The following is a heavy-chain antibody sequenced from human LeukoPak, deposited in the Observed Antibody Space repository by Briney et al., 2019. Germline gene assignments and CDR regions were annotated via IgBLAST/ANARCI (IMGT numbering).Heavy chain of an antibody. J-gene: IGHJ4*02. D-gene: IGHD6-6*01. Sequence: GGSLRLSCAASGFTFSSNYMSWVRQAPEKGLEWVSVIYSGGSTYYADSVKGRFTISRDNSKNTLYLQMNNLRAEDTAVYYCARDRRWDSSSPLDYWGQGTLVTVSS. CDR3: ARDRRWDSSSPLDY. CDR1: GFTFSSNY. CDR2: IYSGGST. V-gene: IGHV3-66*02.